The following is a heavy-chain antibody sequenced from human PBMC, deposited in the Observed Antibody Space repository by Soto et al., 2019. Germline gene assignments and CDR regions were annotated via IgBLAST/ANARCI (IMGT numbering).Heavy chain of an antibody. Sequence: EVQLLESGGGLVQPGGSMRLSCVASGFTFSSYAMSWVRQAPGKGLEWVSGISGRGGSTNYADSVKGRFTISRDKSKNSRYLQMNSLRAEGTAVYYCAKDLLDTAMVRVFDYWGQGALVTGSS. CDR3: AKDLLDTAMVRVFDY. V-gene: IGHV3-23*01. J-gene: IGHJ4*02. D-gene: IGHD5-18*01. CDR1: GFTFSSYA. CDR2: ISGRGGST.